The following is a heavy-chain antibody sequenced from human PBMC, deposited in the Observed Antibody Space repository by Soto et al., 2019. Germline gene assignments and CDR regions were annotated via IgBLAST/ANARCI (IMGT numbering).Heavy chain of an antibody. CDR3: VSGLRSYGYEHYYYGMDV. CDR1: GGSISSSSYY. Sequence: SETLSLTCTVSGGSISSSSYYWGWIRQPPGKGLEWIGSIYYSGSTYYNPSLKSRVTISVDTSKNQFSLKLSSVTAADTAVYYCVSGLRSYGYEHYYYGMDVWGQGTTVTVSS. CDR2: IYYSGST. J-gene: IGHJ6*02. D-gene: IGHD5-18*01. V-gene: IGHV4-39*01.